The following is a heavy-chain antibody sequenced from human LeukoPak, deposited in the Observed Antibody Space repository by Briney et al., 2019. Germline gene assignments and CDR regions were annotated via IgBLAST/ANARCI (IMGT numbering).Heavy chain of an antibody. CDR3: ARDQWLDY. D-gene: IGHD5-24*01. Sequence: GVSLRLSCAASGFTFSGYIMNWVRQAPGKGLEWVSFIGTSGNTIYYADSVKGRFTVSRDNAKNALYLQMNSLTAEDTAVYYCARDQWLDYWGQGTLVTVSS. J-gene: IGHJ4*02. CDR2: IGTSGNTI. V-gene: IGHV3-48*01. CDR1: GFTFSGYI.